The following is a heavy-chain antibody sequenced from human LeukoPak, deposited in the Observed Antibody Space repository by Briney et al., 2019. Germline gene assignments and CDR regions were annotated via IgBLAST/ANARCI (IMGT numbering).Heavy chain of an antibody. J-gene: IGHJ4*02. Sequence: GGSLRLSCAASGFTFSDYYMSWIRQAPGKGLGWVSYISSSGSTIYYADSVKGRFTISRDNAKNSLYLQMNSLRAEDTAVYYYARDRDTIFRQLDYWGQGTLVTVSS. CDR1: GFTFSDYY. V-gene: IGHV3-11*01. CDR2: ISSSGSTI. CDR3: ARDRDTIFRQLDY. D-gene: IGHD3-9*01.